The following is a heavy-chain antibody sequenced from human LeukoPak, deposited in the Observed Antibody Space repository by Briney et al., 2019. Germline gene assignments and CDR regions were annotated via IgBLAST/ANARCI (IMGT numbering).Heavy chain of an antibody. CDR3: AKDAGPGLLWFGELLQYYFDY. CDR1: GFDFSSYA. V-gene: IGHV3-30*18. D-gene: IGHD3-10*01. Sequence: PGGSLRLSCEASGFDFSSYAMSWVRQAPGKGLEWVAVISYDGSNKYYADSVKGRFTISRDNSKNTLYLQMNSLRAEDTAVYYCAKDAGPGLLWFGELLQYYFDYWGQGTLVTVSS. CDR2: ISYDGSNK. J-gene: IGHJ4*02.